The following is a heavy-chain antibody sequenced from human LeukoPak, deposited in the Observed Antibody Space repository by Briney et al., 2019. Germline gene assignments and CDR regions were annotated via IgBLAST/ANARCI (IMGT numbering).Heavy chain of an antibody. D-gene: IGHD7-27*01. CDR3: ARWGRPNFDY. J-gene: IGHJ4*02. Sequence: PSETLSLTCTVSGGSIRGYSWSWHRQPPGKGLEWIGYISDSGSTYYNPSLKTRITISLDTSKNQFSLKLSSATAADTAVYYCARWGRPNFDYWGQGTLVTVSS. CDR2: ISDSGST. V-gene: IGHV4-59*01. CDR1: GGSIRGYS.